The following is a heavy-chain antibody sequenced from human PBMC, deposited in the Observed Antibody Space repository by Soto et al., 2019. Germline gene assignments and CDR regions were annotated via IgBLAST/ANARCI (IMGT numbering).Heavy chain of an antibody. D-gene: IGHD6-13*01. CDR1: GGSFNGYY. J-gene: IGHJ6*02. CDR3: AREEVPQWFSKGYYGMGV. Sequence: PXATLSLTCAVDGGSFNGYYWTGIRQTPGKGLEWIGEINHGGGTNYNPSLKSRVTILIDTSKNQFSLKLNSVTAADTAVYYCAREEVPQWFSKGYYGMGVWGQGTTVTVSS. CDR2: INHGGGT. V-gene: IGHV4-34*01.